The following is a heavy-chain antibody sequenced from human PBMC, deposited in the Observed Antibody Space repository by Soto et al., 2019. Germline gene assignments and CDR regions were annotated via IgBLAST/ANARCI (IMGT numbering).Heavy chain of an antibody. V-gene: IGHV4-34*01. D-gene: IGHD6-13*01. CDR2: INHSGST. CDR1: GGSFSGYY. J-gene: IGHJ5*02. Sequence: ASETLSLTCAVYGGSFSGYYWNWIRQPPGKGLEWIGEINHSGSTNYNPSLKSRVTISVDTSKNQFSLKLSSVTAADTAVYYCARGLLRGFIAAAGRKSNWFDPWGQGTLVTVSS. CDR3: ARGLLRGFIAAAGRKSNWFDP.